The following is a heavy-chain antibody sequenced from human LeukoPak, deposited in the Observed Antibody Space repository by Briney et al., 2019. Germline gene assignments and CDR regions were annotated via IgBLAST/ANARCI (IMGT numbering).Heavy chain of an antibody. CDR2: IRYDGSNK. Sequence: GGSLRLSCAASGFTFSSYGMHWVRQAPGKGLEWVAFIRYDGSNKYYADSVKGRFTISRDNSKNTLYLQMNSLRAEDTAVYYRAKDGGYCSSTSCYRNAFDIWGQGTMVTVSS. CDR1: GFTFSSYG. J-gene: IGHJ3*02. V-gene: IGHV3-30*02. CDR3: AKDGGYCSSTSCYRNAFDI. D-gene: IGHD2-2*02.